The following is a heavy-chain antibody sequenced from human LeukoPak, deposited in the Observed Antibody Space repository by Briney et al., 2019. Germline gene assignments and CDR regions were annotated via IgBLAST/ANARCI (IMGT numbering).Heavy chain of an antibody. CDR3: LSSSGYYFES. Sequence: PGGSLKLSCAASGFTFSDAWMTWVRQAPGKGLEWVGRIKSKTDDGTTDYAAPVKGRFTVSRDDSKNTLYLQMNSLKTEDTAAYYCLSSSGYYFESWGQGTLVTVSA. D-gene: IGHD6-19*01. V-gene: IGHV3-15*01. CDR1: GFTFSDAW. J-gene: IGHJ4*02. CDR2: IKSKTDDGTT.